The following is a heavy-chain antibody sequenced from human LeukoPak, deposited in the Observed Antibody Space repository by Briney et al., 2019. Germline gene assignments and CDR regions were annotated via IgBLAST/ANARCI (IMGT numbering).Heavy chain of an antibody. V-gene: IGHV3-13*01. J-gene: IGHJ3*02. CDR2: IGTAGDT. Sequence: GAALMHSCVTSGITFSREDMHRARQATGKGMEWVSAIGTAGDTYYPGSVKGRFTISRENAKNSLYLQMNSLRAGDTAVYYCARGARYNWNDDAFDIWGQGTMVTVSS. CDR3: ARGARYNWNDDAFDI. CDR1: GITFSRED. D-gene: IGHD1-1*01.